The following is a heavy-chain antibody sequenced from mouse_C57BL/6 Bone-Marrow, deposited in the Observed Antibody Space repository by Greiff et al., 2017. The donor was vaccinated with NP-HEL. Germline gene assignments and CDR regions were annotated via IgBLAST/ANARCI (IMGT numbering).Heavy chain of an antibody. J-gene: IGHJ4*01. D-gene: IGHD1-1*01. CDR2: INPSTGGT. CDR1: GYSFTGYY. CDR3: ARSSIYYYGSRYAMDY. V-gene: IGHV1-42*01. Sequence: VQLQQSGPELVKPGASVKISCKASGYSFTGYYMNWVKQSPEKSLEWIGEINPSTGGTTYNQKFKAKATLTVDKSSSTAYMQLKSLTSEDSAVYYCARSSIYYYGSRYAMDYWGQGTSVTVSS.